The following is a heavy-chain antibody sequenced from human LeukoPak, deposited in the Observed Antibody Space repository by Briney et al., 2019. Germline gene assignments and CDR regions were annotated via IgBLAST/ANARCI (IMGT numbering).Heavy chain of an antibody. CDR3: ARGAPKEIQLWLRLRGVAFDI. D-gene: IGHD5-18*01. Sequence: SETLSLTCAVYGGSFSGYYWSWIRQPPGKGLEWIGEINHSGSTNYNPSLKSRVTISVDTSKNQFSLKLNSVTAADTAVYYCARGAPKEIQLWLRLRGVAFDIWGQGTMVTVSS. V-gene: IGHV4-34*01. CDR2: INHSGST. J-gene: IGHJ3*02. CDR1: GGSFSGYY.